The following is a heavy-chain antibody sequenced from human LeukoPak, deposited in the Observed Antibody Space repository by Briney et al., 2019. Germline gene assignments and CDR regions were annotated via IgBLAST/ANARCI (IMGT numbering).Heavy chain of an antibody. D-gene: IGHD3-16*02. Sequence: SETLSLTCTVSGGYISSSSYYWAWIRQPPGKGLEWIGSIYYSGSTYYNPSLKSRVTISVDTSNNQFSLRLSSVTAADTAVYYCVSLVGGREVITFGGDIVPPDYWGQGILVTVSS. J-gene: IGHJ4*02. CDR2: IYYSGST. V-gene: IGHV4-39*01. CDR3: VSLVGGREVITFGGDIVPPDY. CDR1: GGYISSSSYY.